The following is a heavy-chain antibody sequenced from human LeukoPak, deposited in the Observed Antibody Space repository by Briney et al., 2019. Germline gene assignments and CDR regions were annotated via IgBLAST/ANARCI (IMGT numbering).Heavy chain of an antibody. CDR3: AKDFVGTGNFRGGDY. D-gene: IGHD1-1*01. V-gene: IGHV3-23*01. Sequence: PGGSLRLSCAASGFTFSSYAMSWVRQAPGKGPEWVSAISGSGGSTYYADSVKGRFTISRDNSKNTLYLQMNSLRAEDTALYYCAKDFVGTGNFRGGDYWGQGTLVTVSS. CDR2: ISGSGGST. CDR1: GFTFSSYA. J-gene: IGHJ4*02.